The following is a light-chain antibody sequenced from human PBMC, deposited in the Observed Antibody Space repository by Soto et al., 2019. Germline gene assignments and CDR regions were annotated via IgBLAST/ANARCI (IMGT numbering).Light chain of an antibody. V-gene: IGKV1-13*02. CDR2: DAS. CDR3: LLFNTYPQA. J-gene: IGKJ4*01. CDR1: QGIGSA. Sequence: AIQLTQSPSSLSASIGDRVTITCRARQGIGSALAWYQQAPGKPPKILIFDASTLENGVPSRFSGGGSGTDFTLTISSLQPEDFATYYCLLFNTYPQAFGGGTKVEIK.